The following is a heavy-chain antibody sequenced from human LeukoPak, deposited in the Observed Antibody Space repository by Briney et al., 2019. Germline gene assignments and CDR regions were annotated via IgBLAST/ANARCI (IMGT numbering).Heavy chain of an antibody. D-gene: IGHD4-17*01. CDR3: ARHNPDYGDYFDY. J-gene: IGHJ4*02. CDR1: GCSISSGYY. CDR2: IYHSGST. V-gene: IGHV4-38-2*02. Sequence: PSETLSLTCTVSGCSISSGYYWGWIRQPPGKGLEWIGSIYHSGSTYYNPSLKSRVTISVDTSKNQFSLKLSSVTAADTAVYYCARHNPDYGDYFDYWGQGTLVTVSS.